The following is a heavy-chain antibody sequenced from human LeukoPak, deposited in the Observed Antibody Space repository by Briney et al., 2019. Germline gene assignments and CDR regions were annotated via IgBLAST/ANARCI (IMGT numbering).Heavy chain of an antibody. V-gene: IGHV1-8*01. CDR3: ARAPSPASYAMDV. Sequence: ASVKVSCKASGYTFRSFDVNWVRQATGQGLEWMGWMNPNSGNTGYAQEFQGRVTMTRNTSINTAYMEVSGLTSEDTAVYYCARAPSPASYAMDVWGHGTTVTVSS. CDR2: MNPNSGNT. J-gene: IGHJ6*02. CDR1: GYTFRSFD.